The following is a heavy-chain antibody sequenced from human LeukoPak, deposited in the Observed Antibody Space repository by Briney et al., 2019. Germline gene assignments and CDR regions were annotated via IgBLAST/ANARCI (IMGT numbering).Heavy chain of an antibody. CDR3: ASKLSGASDTGGY. D-gene: IGHD3-10*01. J-gene: IGHJ4*02. V-gene: IGHV3-30*02. CDR2: IQYDGSNK. CDR1: DSTFSGYG. Sequence: PGGSLRLSCATSDSTFSGYGIHWVRQAPGKGLEWVAFIQYDGSNKYYADSVKGRFTISRDNAKNSLYLQMNSLRAEDTAVYYCASKLSGASDTGGYWGQGTLVTVSS.